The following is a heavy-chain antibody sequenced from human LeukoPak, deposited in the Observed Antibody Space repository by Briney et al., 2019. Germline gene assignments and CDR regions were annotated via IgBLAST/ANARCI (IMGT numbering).Heavy chain of an antibody. CDR2: INPNSGDA. D-gene: IGHD3-3*01. V-gene: IGHV1-2*02. CDR3: ARGRITIFGVVIKGFDY. J-gene: IGHJ4*02. CDR1: GYTFTVHY. Sequence: GASVKVSCKASGYTFTVHYIHWVRQAPGQGPEWMGWINPNSGDANYPQKFQGRVTMTRDTSISTAYMEMSSLRSDDTAVYYCARGRITIFGVVIKGFDYWGQGTLVTVSS.